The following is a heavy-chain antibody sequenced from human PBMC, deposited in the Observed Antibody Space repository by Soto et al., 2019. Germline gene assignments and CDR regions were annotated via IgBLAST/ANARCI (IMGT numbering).Heavy chain of an antibody. CDR3: ARGLSIAARHGMDV. J-gene: IGHJ6*02. V-gene: IGHV3-30-3*01. D-gene: IGHD6-6*01. CDR1: GFTFSSYA. Sequence: GGSLRLSCAASGFTFSSYAMHWVRQAPGKGLEWVAVISYDGSNKYYADSVKGRFTISRDNSKNTLYLQMNSLRAEDTAVYYCARGLSIAARHGMDVWGQGTTVTVSS. CDR2: ISYDGSNK.